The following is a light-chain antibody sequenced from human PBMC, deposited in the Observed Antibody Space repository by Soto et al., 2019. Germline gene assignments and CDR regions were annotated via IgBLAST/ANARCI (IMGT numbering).Light chain of an antibody. Sequence: QSVVTQPPSVSAAPGQKVTTSCSGSSSNIGRNFVSWYQQLPGTAPQLLIYDNNKRPSGIPDRFSGSKSGTSATLGITGLQTGDEADYYCGTWDSSLSVEVFGGGTKVTVL. V-gene: IGLV1-51*01. CDR1: SSNIGRNF. CDR3: GTWDSSLSVEV. J-gene: IGLJ2*01. CDR2: DNN.